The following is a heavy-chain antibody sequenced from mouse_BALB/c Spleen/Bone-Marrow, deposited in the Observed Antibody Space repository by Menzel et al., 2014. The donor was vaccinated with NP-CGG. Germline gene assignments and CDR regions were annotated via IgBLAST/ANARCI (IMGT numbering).Heavy chain of an antibody. J-gene: IGHJ3*01. CDR1: GFNIKDAY. CDR3: VRSPGEVNY. V-gene: IGHV14-3*02. Sequence: EVQLQQSGAELVKPGASVKLSCTAPGFNIKDAYMHWMKQRPEQGLEWIGRIAPGNGNTQYDPKFQGKATITADTSSNTAFLRLISLTSEDTAVYYGVRSPGEVNYWGQGTLVTVSA. D-gene: IGHD1-3*01. CDR2: IAPGNGNT.